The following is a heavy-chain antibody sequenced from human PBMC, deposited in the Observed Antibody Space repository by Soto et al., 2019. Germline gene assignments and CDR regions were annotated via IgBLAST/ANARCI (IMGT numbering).Heavy chain of an antibody. V-gene: IGHV1-18*01. CDR3: ARGPYDFWSGAYYYFAMDV. Sequence: ASVKVSCKASGGTFSSYAISWVRQAPGQGLEWMGGISPYNDKANNAQKFQGRVTMTTDTSTSTAYMELRSLRSDDTAVYYCARGPYDFWSGAYYYFAMDVWGQGTTVTVSS. CDR2: ISPYNDKA. D-gene: IGHD3-3*01. J-gene: IGHJ6*02. CDR1: GGTFSSYA.